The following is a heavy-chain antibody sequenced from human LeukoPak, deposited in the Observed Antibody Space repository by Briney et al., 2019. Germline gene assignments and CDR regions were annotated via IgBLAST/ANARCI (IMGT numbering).Heavy chain of an antibody. CDR3: ARMGSDY. CDR1: GDAISSGNY. J-gene: IGHJ4*02. D-gene: IGHD3-16*01. Sequence: SETLSPTCVVSGDAISSGNYWGWIRQPPEKGLEWIGNIHHSGYTNYNPSLKSRVTISVDTSKNQFSLKMKSVTAADTAVYYCARMGSDYWGQGTLVAVSS. CDR2: IHHSGYT. V-gene: IGHV4-38-2*01.